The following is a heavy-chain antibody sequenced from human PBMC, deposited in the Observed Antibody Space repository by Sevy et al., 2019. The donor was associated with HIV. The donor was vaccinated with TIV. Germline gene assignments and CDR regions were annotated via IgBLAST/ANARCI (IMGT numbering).Heavy chain of an antibody. CDR2: ISGSGGST. CDR1: GFTFSSYA. Sequence: GGSLRLSCAASGFTFSSYAMSWVRQAPGKGLEWVSAISGSGGSTYYADSVKGRFTISRDNSKNTLYLQMNSLRAEDTAVYYCAKEGGGQHYYYYYMDVWGKGTTVTVSS. V-gene: IGHV3-23*01. D-gene: IGHD3-16*01. CDR3: AKEGGGQHYYYYYMDV. J-gene: IGHJ6*03.